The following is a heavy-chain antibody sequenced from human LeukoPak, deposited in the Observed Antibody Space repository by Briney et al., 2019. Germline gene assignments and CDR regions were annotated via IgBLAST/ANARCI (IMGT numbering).Heavy chain of an antibody. J-gene: IGHJ4*02. V-gene: IGHV4-39*01. Sequence: PSETLSLTCTVSGGSISSSSYYWGWIRQPPGKGLEWIGSIYYSGSTYYNPYLKSRVTISVDTSKNQFSLKLRSVTAADTAVYYCATEEYGVITYWGQGTLVTVSS. D-gene: IGHD3-16*02. CDR2: IYYSGST. CDR1: GGSISSSSYY. CDR3: ATEEYGVITY.